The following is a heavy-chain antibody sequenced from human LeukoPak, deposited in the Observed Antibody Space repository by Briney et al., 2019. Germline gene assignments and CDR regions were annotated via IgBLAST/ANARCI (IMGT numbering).Heavy chain of an antibody. D-gene: IGHD2-15*01. CDR2: ISAYNGNT. Sequence: ASVKVSCKASGDTFTSYGISWVRQAPGQGLECIGWISAYNGNTNYAQKLQGRVTMTTDTSTSTAYMELRSLRSDDTAVYYCARLVVVVVAATPLLYYFDYWGQGTLVTVSS. CDR3: ARLVVVVVAATPLLYYFDY. J-gene: IGHJ4*02. CDR1: GDTFTSYG. V-gene: IGHV1-18*01.